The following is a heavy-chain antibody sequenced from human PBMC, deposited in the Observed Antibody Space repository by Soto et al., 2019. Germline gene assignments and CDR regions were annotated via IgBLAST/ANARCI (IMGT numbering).Heavy chain of an antibody. CDR2: ISYDGSNK. D-gene: IGHD6-19*01. CDR1: GFTFSSYA. V-gene: IGHV3-30-3*01. CDR3: ARDRGEWLPDY. Sequence: GGSLRLSCAASGFTFSSYAMHWVRQAPGKGLEWVAVISYDGSNKYYADSVKGRFTISRDNSKNTLYLQMNSLRAEDTAVYYCARDRGEWLPDYWGQGTLVTV. J-gene: IGHJ4*02.